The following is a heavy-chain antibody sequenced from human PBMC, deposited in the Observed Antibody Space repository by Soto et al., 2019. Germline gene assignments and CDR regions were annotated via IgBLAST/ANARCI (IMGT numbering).Heavy chain of an antibody. CDR3: ARGPRVSSTGTGAH. Sequence: GGSLRLSCSVSGFTFSAYWMHWVRQVPGKGLTWVSRISDDGSTATYADSVKGRFVISRDNAKNSLYLEMNTLRADDSGLYYCARGPRVSSTGTGAHWGRGTLVT. D-gene: IGHD1-1*01. J-gene: IGHJ4*02. CDR2: ISDDGSTA. V-gene: IGHV3-74*01. CDR1: GFTFSAYW.